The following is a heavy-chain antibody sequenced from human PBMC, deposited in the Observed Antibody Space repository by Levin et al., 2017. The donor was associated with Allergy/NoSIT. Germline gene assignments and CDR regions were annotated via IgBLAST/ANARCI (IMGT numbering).Heavy chain of an antibody. V-gene: IGHV4-30-2*01. CDR1: GASITGPTYC. Sequence: TASETLSLTCAVSGASITGPTYCWSWIRQPPGKGLEWIGYICHSGSTYYNPSLRTPVTISVDRSRNQFSLTLTSVTAADTAVYYCARAFVVTEEGAEFDNWGQGTLVTVSS. CDR3: ARAFVVTEEGAEFDN. J-gene: IGHJ4*02. CDR2: ICHSGST. D-gene: IGHD3-22*01.